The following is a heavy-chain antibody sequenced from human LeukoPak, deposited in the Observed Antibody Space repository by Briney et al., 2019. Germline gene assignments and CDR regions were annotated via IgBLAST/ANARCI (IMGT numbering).Heavy chain of an antibody. Sequence: GASVKVSCKASGGTFSSYAISWVRQAPGQGLEWMGRIIPILGIANYAQKFQGRVTITADKSTSTAYTELSSLRSEDTAVYYCARAMAGIYSSGHHYYYGMDVWGQGTTVTVSS. D-gene: IGHD6-19*01. J-gene: IGHJ6*02. V-gene: IGHV1-69*04. CDR1: GGTFSSYA. CDR2: IIPILGIA. CDR3: ARAMAGIYSSGHHYYYGMDV.